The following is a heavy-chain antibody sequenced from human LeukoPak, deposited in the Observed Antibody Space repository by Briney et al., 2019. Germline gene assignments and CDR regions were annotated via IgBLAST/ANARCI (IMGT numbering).Heavy chain of an antibody. Sequence: PSETLSLTCTVSGGSISSSSYYWGWNRQPPGKGLEWIGTIYYSGSAYYNPSLKSRVTISVDTSKNQFSLKLSSVTAADTAVYYCARLRVEAQSYFDYWGQGTLVTVSS. CDR3: ARLRVEAQSYFDY. D-gene: IGHD2-15*01. CDR1: GGSISSSSYY. V-gene: IGHV4-39*01. CDR2: IYYSGSA. J-gene: IGHJ4*02.